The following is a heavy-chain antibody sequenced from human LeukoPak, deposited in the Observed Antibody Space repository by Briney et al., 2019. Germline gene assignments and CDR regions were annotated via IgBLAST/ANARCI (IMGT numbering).Heavy chain of an antibody. J-gene: IGHJ4*02. D-gene: IGHD1-26*01. CDR3: ATEQVGATMDY. CDR1: GFTFSSYE. V-gene: IGHV3-21*01. CDR2: ISSSSSYI. Sequence: GGSLRLSCAASGFTFSSYELNWVRQAPGKGLEWVSSISSSSSYIYYADSVKGRFTISRDNAKNSLYLQMNSLKAEDTAVYYCATEQVGATMDYWGQGTLVTVSS.